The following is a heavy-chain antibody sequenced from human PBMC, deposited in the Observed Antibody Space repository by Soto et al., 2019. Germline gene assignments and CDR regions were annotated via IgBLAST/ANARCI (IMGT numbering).Heavy chain of an antibody. V-gene: IGHV4-39*01. D-gene: IGHD3-3*01. CDR3: AKREDSSRFGGLDI. Sequence: SETLSLTCTVSGGSISSSSYYWGWIRQPPGKGLEWIGSIYYSGSTYYSPSLRSRVTISVDTSKNLFSLKMTSASATDTAVYFCAKREDSSRFGGLDIWGQGTAVTVSS. J-gene: IGHJ6*02. CDR2: IYYSGST. CDR1: GGSISSSSYY.